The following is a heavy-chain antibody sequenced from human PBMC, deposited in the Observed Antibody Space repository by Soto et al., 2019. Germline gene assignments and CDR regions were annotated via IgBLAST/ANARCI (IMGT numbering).Heavy chain of an antibody. J-gene: IGHJ6*02. CDR2: INHSGST. CDR1: GGSFSGYY. V-gene: IGHV4-34*01. D-gene: IGHD6-13*01. CDR3: ARGQGIPSSSWANYYYGMDV. Sequence: SETLSLTCAVYGGSFSGYYWSWIRQPPGKGLEWIGEINHSGSTNYNPSLKSRVTISVDTSKNQFSLKLSSVTAADTAVYYCARGQGIPSSSWANYYYGMDVWGQGTTVTVAS.